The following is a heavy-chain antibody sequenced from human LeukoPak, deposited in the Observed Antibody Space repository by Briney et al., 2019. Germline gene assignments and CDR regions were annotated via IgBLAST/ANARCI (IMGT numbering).Heavy chain of an antibody. J-gene: IGHJ4*02. CDR1: GFTFSDYY. Sequence: PGGSLRLSCAASGFTFSDYYMSWIRQAPGKGLEWVSYISRSGTPMYYADSVKGRFTISRDNARNSLYLQMNSLRAEDTAIYYCARGSSSTSTWYRGNFDYWGQGTLVTVSS. CDR2: ISRSGTPM. V-gene: IGHV3-11*01. CDR3: ARGSSSTSTWYRGNFDY. D-gene: IGHD6-13*01.